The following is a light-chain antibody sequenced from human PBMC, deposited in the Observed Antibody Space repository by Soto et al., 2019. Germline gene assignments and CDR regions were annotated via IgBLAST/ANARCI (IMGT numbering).Light chain of an antibody. Sequence: QSALTQPASVSGSPGQSITISCTGTSSDIGTYDYVSWYQHHPGKAPKLMIYEVTNRPSGVSDRFSGSKSGNTASLTISGLQAEDEADYYCRSYTSTTTPVVFGGGTKLTVL. V-gene: IGLV2-14*01. CDR3: RSYTSTTTPVV. CDR1: SSDIGTYDY. J-gene: IGLJ2*01. CDR2: EVT.